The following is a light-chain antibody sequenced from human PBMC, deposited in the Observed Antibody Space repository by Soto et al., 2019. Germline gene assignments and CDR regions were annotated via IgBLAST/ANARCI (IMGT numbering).Light chain of an antibody. J-gene: IGLJ2*01. CDR2: EVS. Sequence: QSALTQPPSASGSPGQSVTISCTGTSSDVGGYNYVSWYQHHPGKAPKLMLYEVSKRPSGVPDRFSGSKSGNTASLTVSGLQAEDEADHYCSSYGGSDNLVFGGGTKLTVL. CDR1: SSDVGGYNY. CDR3: SSYGGSDNLV. V-gene: IGLV2-8*01.